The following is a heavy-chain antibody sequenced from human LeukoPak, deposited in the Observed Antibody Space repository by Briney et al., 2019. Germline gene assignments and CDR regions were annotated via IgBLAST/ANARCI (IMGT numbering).Heavy chain of an antibody. D-gene: IGHD2-2*01. CDR3: ARLSAMSIGRGGDC. CDR1: GYSSTTYW. J-gene: IGHJ4*02. V-gene: IGHV5-51*01. Sequence: GESPKISCKASGYSSTTYWIGWVRQMPGKGLEWMGIIYPGDSDARYSPSFQGQVTISVDKSISTAYLQWSSLKASDTAVYYCARLSAMSIGRGGDCWGQGTLVTVSS. CDR2: IYPGDSDA.